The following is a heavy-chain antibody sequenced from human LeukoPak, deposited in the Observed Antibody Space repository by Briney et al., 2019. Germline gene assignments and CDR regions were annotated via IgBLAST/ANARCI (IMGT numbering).Heavy chain of an antibody. CDR1: GASVNSYI. Sequence: PSETLSLTCTVSGASVNSYIWSWIRQPPGKGLEWIGYIHYIGTTNYNPSLKSRVTISVDSTKHQFSLRLSSVTAADTAVYYCARTYDSDGYYAIGYWGQGTLVTVSS. D-gene: IGHD3-22*01. CDR3: ARTYDSDGYYAIGY. J-gene: IGHJ4*02. V-gene: IGHV4-59*02. CDR2: IHYIGTT.